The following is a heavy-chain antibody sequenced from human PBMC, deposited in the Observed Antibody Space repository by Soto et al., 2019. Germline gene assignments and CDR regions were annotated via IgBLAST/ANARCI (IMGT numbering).Heavy chain of an antibody. CDR1: GFTFNTYG. V-gene: IGHV3-33*01. J-gene: IGHJ6*02. Sequence: QVQLVESGGGVVQPGRSLRLSCAASGFTFNTYGMHWVRQAPGRGLEWVAVIWYDGSIKYYADSVKGRFTISRDNSKNTLYLQMNSLRAEDTAVYYCARIDCTGGSCRPYAYYDMDVWGQGTTVTVSS. D-gene: IGHD2-15*01. CDR2: IWYDGSIK. CDR3: ARIDCTGGSCRPYAYYDMDV.